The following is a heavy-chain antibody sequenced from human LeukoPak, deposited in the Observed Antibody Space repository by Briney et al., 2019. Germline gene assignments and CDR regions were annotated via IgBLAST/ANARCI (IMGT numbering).Heavy chain of an antibody. D-gene: IGHD1-26*01. CDR2: ISSSGSTI. Sequence: GGSLRLSCAASGFTFSSYEMNWVRQAPGKGLEWVSYISSSGSTIYYADSVKGRFTISRDNAKNSLYLQMNSLRAEDTAVYYCTTDRGSYIDYWGQGTLVTVSS. J-gene: IGHJ4*02. CDR1: GFTFSSYE. CDR3: TTDRGSYIDY. V-gene: IGHV3-48*03.